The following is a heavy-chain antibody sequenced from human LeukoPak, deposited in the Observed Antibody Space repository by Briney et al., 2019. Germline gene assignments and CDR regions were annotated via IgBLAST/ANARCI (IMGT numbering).Heavy chain of an antibody. Sequence: ASLKVSCKASGYTFTAYYIHWVLQAPGQGLEWMGRISPNSGGTNYAQKFQGRVTMTRDTSITTAYMELSRLTSDDTAVYYCAREAVAGQVPGYWGQGTLVTVSS. CDR1: GYTFTAYY. V-gene: IGHV1-2*06. CDR2: ISPNSGGT. CDR3: AREAVAGQVPGY. D-gene: IGHD6-19*01. J-gene: IGHJ4*02.